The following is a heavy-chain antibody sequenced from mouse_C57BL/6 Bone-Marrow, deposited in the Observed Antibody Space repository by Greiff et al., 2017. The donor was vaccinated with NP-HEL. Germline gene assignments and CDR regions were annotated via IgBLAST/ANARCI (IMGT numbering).Heavy chain of an antibody. Sequence: QVQLQQPGAELVMPGASVKLSCKASGYTFTSYWMHWVKQRPGQGLEWIGEIDLSDSYPNYNQKFKGKSTLTVDKTASTAYMQLSSLTSEESAVYYCARKGGLRRRGFAYWGQGTLVTVSA. D-gene: IGHD2-4*01. CDR3: ARKGGLRRRGFAY. V-gene: IGHV1-69*01. J-gene: IGHJ3*01. CDR1: GYTFTSYW. CDR2: IDLSDSYP.